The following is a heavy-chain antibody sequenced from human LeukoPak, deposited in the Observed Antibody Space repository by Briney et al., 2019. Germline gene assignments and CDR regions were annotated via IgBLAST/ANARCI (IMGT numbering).Heavy chain of an antibody. CDR3: ARVGGRWYDSSGYYPDSFDY. Sequence: ASVKVSCKASGYTFTDYYMHWVRQAPGQGLEWMGWINPDSGGTNYAQRFQGRVTMTRDTSISTAYMELSRLRSDDTAFYYCARVGGRWYDSSGYYPDSFDYWGQGTLVTVSS. CDR1: GYTFTDYY. CDR2: INPDSGGT. D-gene: IGHD3-22*01. J-gene: IGHJ4*02. V-gene: IGHV1-2*02.